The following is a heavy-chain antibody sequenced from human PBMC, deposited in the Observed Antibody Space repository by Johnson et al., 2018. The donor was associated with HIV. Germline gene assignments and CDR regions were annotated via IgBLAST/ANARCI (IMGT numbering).Heavy chain of an antibody. J-gene: IGHJ3*02. CDR2: ISYDGSNK. V-gene: IGHV3-30*18. D-gene: IGHD3-3*01. Sequence: QVQLVESGGGVVQPGRSLRLSCAASGFTFSSYGMHWVRQAPGKGLDWVAVISYDGSNKYYADSVKGRFTISRDNSKNTIYLQMNSLRVEDTAVYYCAKPYYDFWSGYYEYNAFDIWGQGTLVTVSS. CDR1: GFTFSSYG. CDR3: AKPYYDFWSGYYEYNAFDI.